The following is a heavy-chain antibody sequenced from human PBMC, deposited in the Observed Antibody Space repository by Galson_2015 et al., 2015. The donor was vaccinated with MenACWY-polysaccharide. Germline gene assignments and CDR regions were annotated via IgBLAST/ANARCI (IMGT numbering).Heavy chain of an antibody. Sequence: SETLSLTCGVHGESFSGYYWNWIRQSPGRGLEWIGEITQSGRTKYNPSLKSRVTISLDTSKNHFSLNVSSVTAADTAVYYCATRRPDSGTVRYLDYIPYYYGMDVWGQGTTVIVSS. J-gene: IGHJ6*02. V-gene: IGHV4-34*01. CDR2: ITQSGRT. D-gene: IGHD3-9*01. CDR3: ATRRPDSGTVRYLDYIPYYYGMDV. CDR1: GESFSGYY.